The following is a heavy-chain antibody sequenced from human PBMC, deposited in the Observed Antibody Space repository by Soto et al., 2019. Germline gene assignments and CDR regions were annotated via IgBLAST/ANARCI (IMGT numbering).Heavy chain of an antibody. CDR1: GYTFTSYG. V-gene: IGHV1-18*01. CDR2: ISAYNGNT. CDR3: ARDHYDFWSGSSPYGMGV. Sequence: GVSVKVSCKASGYTFTSYGISWVRQAPGQGLEWMGWISAYNGNTNYAQKLQGRVTMTTDTSTSTAYMELRSLRSDDTAVYYCARDHYDFWSGSSPYGMGVWGQGTTGTVSS. D-gene: IGHD3-3*01. J-gene: IGHJ6*02.